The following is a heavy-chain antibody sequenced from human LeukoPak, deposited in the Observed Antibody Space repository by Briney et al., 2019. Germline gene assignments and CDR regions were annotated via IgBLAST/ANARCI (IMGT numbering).Heavy chain of an antibody. CDR3: ARADSGGDSSGYTWFDP. CDR1: GYTFTGYY. CDR2: INPNSGGT. J-gene: IGHJ5*02. D-gene: IGHD3-22*01. V-gene: IGHV1-2*02. Sequence: ASVKVPCKASGYTFTGYYMHWVRQAPGQGLEWMGWINPNSGGTNYAQKFQGRVIMTGDTSTSTVYMELRSLRSEDTAVYYCARADSGGDSSGYTWFDPWGQGTLVTVSS.